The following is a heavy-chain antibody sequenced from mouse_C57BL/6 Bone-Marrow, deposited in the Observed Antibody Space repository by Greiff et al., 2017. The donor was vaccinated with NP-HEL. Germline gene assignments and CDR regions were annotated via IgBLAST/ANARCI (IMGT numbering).Heavy chain of an antibody. Sequence: EVQRVESGEGLVKPGGSLKLSCAASGFTFSSYAMSWVRQTPEKRLEWVAYISSGGDYIYYADTVKGRLTISRDNARNTLYLQMSSLKSEDTAMYYCTRDGGNWYFDVWGTGTTVTVSS. D-gene: IGHD2-3*01. J-gene: IGHJ1*03. CDR2: ISSGGDYI. V-gene: IGHV5-9-1*02. CDR3: TRDGGNWYFDV. CDR1: GFTFSSYA.